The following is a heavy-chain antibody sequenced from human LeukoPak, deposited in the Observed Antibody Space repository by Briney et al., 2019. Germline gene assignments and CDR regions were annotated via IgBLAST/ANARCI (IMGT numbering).Heavy chain of an antibody. V-gene: IGHV3-11*04. CDR2: ISSSGRTI. J-gene: IGHJ4*02. Sequence: GGSLRLSCAGSGFTFSDYYMSWIRQAPGKGLEWVSYISSSGRTIYYADSVKGRFTISRDNAKNSLYLQMNSLRAEDTAVYYCARADCSSSSCYELDYWGQGALVTVSS. CDR3: ARADCSSSSCYELDY. CDR1: GFTFSDYY. D-gene: IGHD2-2*01.